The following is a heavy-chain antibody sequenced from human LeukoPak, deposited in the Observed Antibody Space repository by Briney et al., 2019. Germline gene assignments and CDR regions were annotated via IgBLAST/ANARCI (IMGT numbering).Heavy chain of an antibody. V-gene: IGHV4-39*01. Sequence: SETLSLTCTVSGGSFSSSSYYWGWIRQPPGKGLEWIGSIYYSGSTYYNPSLKSRVTIFVDTSKNQFSLKLSSVTAADTAVYYCARSTSGEATDYWGQGTLITVSS. J-gene: IGHJ4*02. CDR2: IYYSGST. CDR3: ARSTSGEATDY. CDR1: GGSFSSSSYY. D-gene: IGHD5-12*01.